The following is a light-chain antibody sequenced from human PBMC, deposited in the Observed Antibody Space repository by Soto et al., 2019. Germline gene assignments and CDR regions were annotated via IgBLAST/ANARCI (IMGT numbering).Light chain of an antibody. Sequence: ETVLTQSPATLSVSPGERATLSCRASRTVGNYLAWYQQKPGQAPRLIIYDVSTRAPGIPPRFSAGGSGTDFTLTITSLEPDDFAIYYCQQRSNPITFGQGTRLEIK. J-gene: IGKJ5*01. CDR1: RTVGNY. CDR3: QQRSNPIT. V-gene: IGKV3-11*01. CDR2: DVS.